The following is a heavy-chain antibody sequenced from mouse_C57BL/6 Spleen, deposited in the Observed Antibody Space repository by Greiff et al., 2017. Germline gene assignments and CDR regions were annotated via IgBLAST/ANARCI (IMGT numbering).Heavy chain of an antibody. Sequence: VQLQQSGAELVKPGASVKISCKASGYAFSSYWMNWVKQRPGKGLEWIGQIYPGDGDTNYNGKFKGKATLTADKSSSTAYMQPSSLTSEDSAVYFCARWEVTSPFDYWGQGTTLTVSS. J-gene: IGHJ2*01. CDR1: GYAFSSYW. CDR2: IYPGDGDT. CDR3: ARWEVTSPFDY. D-gene: IGHD2-2*01. V-gene: IGHV1-80*01.